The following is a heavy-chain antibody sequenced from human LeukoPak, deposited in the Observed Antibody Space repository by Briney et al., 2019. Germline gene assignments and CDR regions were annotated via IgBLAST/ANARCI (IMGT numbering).Heavy chain of an antibody. Sequence: GGSLRLSCAASGFTFDDYAMHWVRQAPGEGLEWVSGISWNGGSIGYADSVKGRFTISRDNAKYSLYLQMNSLRAEDTALYYCAKPLREGDFWSGYYPADAFDIWGQGTMVTVSS. CDR1: GFTFDDYA. CDR2: ISWNGGSI. J-gene: IGHJ3*02. D-gene: IGHD3-3*01. V-gene: IGHV3-9*01. CDR3: AKPLREGDFWSGYYPADAFDI.